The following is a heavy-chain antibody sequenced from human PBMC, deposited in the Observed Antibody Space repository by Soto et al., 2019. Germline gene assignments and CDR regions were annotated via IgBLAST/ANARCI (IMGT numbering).Heavy chain of an antibody. J-gene: IGHJ4*02. CDR3: AKDSPTEYSSGWYDY. CDR2: ISGDGGST. V-gene: IGHV3-43*02. D-gene: IGHD6-19*01. Sequence: GGSLRLSCAASGFTFDDYAMHWVRQAPGKGLEWVSLISGDGGSTYYADSVKGRFTISRDNSKNSLYLQMNSLRTEDNDLNCCAKDSPTEYSSGWYDYWSQGTLVTVSS. CDR1: GFTFDDYA.